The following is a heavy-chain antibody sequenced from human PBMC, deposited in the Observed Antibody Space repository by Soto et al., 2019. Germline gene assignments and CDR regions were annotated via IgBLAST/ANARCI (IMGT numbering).Heavy chain of an antibody. D-gene: IGHD4-17*01. J-gene: IGHJ5*02. Sequence: QVQLVQSGAEVKKPGSSVKVSCKASADTFNSYSLSWLRQAPGQRLEWMGGITPVFGTADYAQSFEDRLTITADDFTSQGYMELGSLRSDGTAGYYCARSLEGTTVTNWFDPWGQGALVTVSS. CDR3: ARSLEGTTVTNWFDP. V-gene: IGHV1-69*01. CDR1: ADTFNSYS. CDR2: ITPVFGTA.